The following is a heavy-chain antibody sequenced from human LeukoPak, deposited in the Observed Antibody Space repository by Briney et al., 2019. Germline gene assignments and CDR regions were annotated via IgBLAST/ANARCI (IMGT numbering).Heavy chain of an antibody. V-gene: IGHV3-48*04. Sequence: GGSLRLSCAASGFTFSSYAMSWVRQAPGKALEWVGYISPTGSTMFYAGSVKGRFTISRDNADNSLYLQMKSLRVEDTAMYYCVRGGWRIIETGGDSWGQGTLVTVSS. J-gene: IGHJ4*02. CDR3: VRGGWRIIETGGDS. D-gene: IGHD2-15*01. CDR2: ISPTGSTM. CDR1: GFTFSSYA.